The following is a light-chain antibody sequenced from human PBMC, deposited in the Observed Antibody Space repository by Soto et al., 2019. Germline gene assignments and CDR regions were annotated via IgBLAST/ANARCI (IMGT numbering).Light chain of an antibody. CDR3: QQYYSSPWT. Sequence: DIGLTQSPDSLAMSLGERATINCKSSQSVLYSSSNKNYLAWFQQKPRQPPKLLIYWASTRESGFPDRFSGSGSGTDFTLTISSLQAEDVALYYCQQYYSSPWTFGQGTKVEIK. CDR2: WAS. J-gene: IGKJ1*01. V-gene: IGKV4-1*01. CDR1: QSVLYSSSNKNY.